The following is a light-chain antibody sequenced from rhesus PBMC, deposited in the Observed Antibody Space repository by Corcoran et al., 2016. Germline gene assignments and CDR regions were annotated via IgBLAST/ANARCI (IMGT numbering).Light chain of an antibody. CDR3: QQYSSAPPWT. CDR2: KAS. Sequence: DIQMTQSPSSLSALVGDRVTVSCRASQGISSWLAWYQQEPGIAPKLLIYKASSVQSGVPSRVSGSAAGADFTLTISGLQPEAFATYYCQQYSSAPPWTFGQGTKVEIK. V-gene: IGKV1-21*01. J-gene: IGKJ1*01. CDR1: QGISSW.